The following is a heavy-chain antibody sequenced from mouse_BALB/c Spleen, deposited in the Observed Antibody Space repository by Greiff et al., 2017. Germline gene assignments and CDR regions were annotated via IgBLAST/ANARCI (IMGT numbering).Heavy chain of an antibody. V-gene: IGHV5-6-4*01. D-gene: IGHD2-3*01. CDR3: TRDDGYSGY. J-gene: IGHJ3*01. CDR2: ISSGGSYT. Sequence: EVKVVESGGGLVKPGGSLKLSCAASGFTFSSYTMSWVRQTPEKRLEWVATISSGGSYTYYPDSVKGRFTISRDNAKNTLYLQMSSLKSEDTAMYYCTRDDGYSGYWGQGTLVTVSA. CDR1: GFTFSSYT.